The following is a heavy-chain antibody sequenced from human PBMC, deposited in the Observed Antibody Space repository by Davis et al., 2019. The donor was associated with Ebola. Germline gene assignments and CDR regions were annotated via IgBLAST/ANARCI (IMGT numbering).Heavy chain of an antibody. CDR1: GFTFSSYA. D-gene: IGHD5-24*01. CDR3: AREMATTNDGFDI. V-gene: IGHV3-30*04. CDR2: ISYDGSNK. Sequence: GESLKISCAASGFTFSSYAMHWVRQAPGKGLEWVAVISYDGSNKYYADSVKGRFTISRDNSKNTLYLQKNSLRVEDTAVYYCAREMATTNDGFDIWGQGTMVSVSS. J-gene: IGHJ3*02.